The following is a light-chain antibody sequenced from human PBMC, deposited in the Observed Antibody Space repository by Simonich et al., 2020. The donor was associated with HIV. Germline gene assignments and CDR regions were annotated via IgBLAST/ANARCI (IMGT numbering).Light chain of an antibody. V-gene: IGKV1-33*01. CDR2: DAS. J-gene: IGKJ4*01. CDR3: QQYHNVPLT. CDR1: KDIANS. Sequence: DIQMTQSPSSLSASVGDRVTITCQASKDIANSLNWYPQKPGKAPKLLIFDASNLETGVPSRFSGSASGTDFTFAISSLQPEDIATYFCQQYHNVPLTFAGGTKVEIK.